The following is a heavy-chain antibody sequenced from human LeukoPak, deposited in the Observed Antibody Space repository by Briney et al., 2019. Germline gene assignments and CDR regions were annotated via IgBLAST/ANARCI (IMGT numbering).Heavy chain of an antibody. Sequence: GRSLRLSCAASGFTFSSYGMHWVRQAPGKGLEWVAVIWYDGSNKYYADSVKGRFTISRDNSKNTLYLQMNSLRAEDTAVYCCAKGAYQLPGGYYYYMDVWGKGTTVTVSS. CDR1: GFTFSSYG. D-gene: IGHD2-2*01. V-gene: IGHV3-33*06. CDR2: IWYDGSNK. J-gene: IGHJ6*03. CDR3: AKGAYQLPGGYYYYMDV.